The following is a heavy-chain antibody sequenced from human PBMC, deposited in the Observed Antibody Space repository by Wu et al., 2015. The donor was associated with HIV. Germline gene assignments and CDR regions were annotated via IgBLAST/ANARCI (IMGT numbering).Heavy chain of an antibody. J-gene: IGHJ5*02. Sequence: QLEQSGAEVKNPGASVKISCEASGYISNNLYMHWVRQAPGQGLDWLGVINPDGDIATYAQKFQGRVTMTTDTSTSTAYMELRSLRSDDTAVYYCARRSDGGDPRWDVWFDPWGQGTLVTVSS. V-gene: IGHV1-46*02. CDR3: ARRSDGGDPRWDVWFDP. D-gene: IGHD2-21*02. CDR1: GYISNNLY. CDR2: INPDGDIA.